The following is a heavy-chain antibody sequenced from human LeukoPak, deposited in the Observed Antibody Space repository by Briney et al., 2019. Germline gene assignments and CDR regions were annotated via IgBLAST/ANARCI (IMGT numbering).Heavy chain of an antibody. D-gene: IGHD6-13*01. CDR3: ERLAAAGTFDY. CDR1: GFTFSSYS. V-gene: IGHV3-21*01. Sequence: GGSLRLSCAASGFTFSSYSMNWVRQAPGKGLEWVSSISSSSSYIYYADSVKGRFTISRDNAKNSLYLQMNSLRAQDTAVYYCERLAAAGTFDYWGQGTLVTVSS. J-gene: IGHJ4*02. CDR2: ISSSSSYI.